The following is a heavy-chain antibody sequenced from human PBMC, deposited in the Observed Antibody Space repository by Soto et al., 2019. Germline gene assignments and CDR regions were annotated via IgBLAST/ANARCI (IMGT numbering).Heavy chain of an antibody. D-gene: IGHD2-15*01. CDR3: ARVVVVAATNPNWFDP. Sequence: SETLSLTCTVSGGSISSGGYYRSWIRQKPGKGLEWIGYIYYSGSTYYNPSLKSRVTISVDTSKNQFSLKLSSVTAAVTAVYYCARVVVVAATNPNWFDPWGQGTLVTVSS. CDR1: GGSISSGGYY. J-gene: IGHJ5*02. V-gene: IGHV4-31*03. CDR2: IYYSGST.